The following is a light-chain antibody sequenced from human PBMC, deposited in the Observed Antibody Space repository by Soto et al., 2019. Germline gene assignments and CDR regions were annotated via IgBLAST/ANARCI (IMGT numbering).Light chain of an antibody. CDR3: CSYAGSSTFYV. V-gene: IGLV2-23*01. Sequence: SPVTKPASVSWSPGQSITISCTGTSSDVGSYNLVSWYQQHPGKAPKLMIYEGSKRPSGVSNRFSGSKSGNTASLTISGLQAEDEADYYCCSYAGSSTFYVFGTGTKVTVL. CDR1: SSDVGSYNL. J-gene: IGLJ1*01. CDR2: EGS.